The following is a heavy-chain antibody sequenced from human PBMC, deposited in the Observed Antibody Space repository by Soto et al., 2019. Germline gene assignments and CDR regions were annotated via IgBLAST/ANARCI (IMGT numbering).Heavy chain of an antibody. V-gene: IGHV4-30-4*01. J-gene: IGHJ5*02. D-gene: IGHD2-2*01. Sequence: SETLSVTCTVSGGSISSGDYYWSWIRQPPGKGLEWIGYIYYSGSTYYNPSLKSRVTISVDTSKNQFSLKLSSVTAADTAVYYCASTPGYCSSTSCYVGWFDPWGQGTLVTVSS. CDR3: ASTPGYCSSTSCYVGWFDP. CDR1: GGSISSGDYY. CDR2: IYYSGST.